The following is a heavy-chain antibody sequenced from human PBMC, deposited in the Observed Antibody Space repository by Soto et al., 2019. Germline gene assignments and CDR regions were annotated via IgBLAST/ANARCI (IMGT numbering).Heavy chain of an antibody. CDR3: ARGRFRSITMVRGAPHYHWFDP. CDR1: GGSISGYY. J-gene: IGHJ5*02. CDR2: INHSGST. D-gene: IGHD3-10*01. V-gene: IGHV4-34*01. Sequence: SETLSLTCAVYGGSISGYYWSWIRQPPGKGLEWIGEINHSGSTNYNPSLKSRVTISVDTSKNQFSLKLSSVTAADTAVYYCARGRFRSITMVRGAPHYHWFDPWGQGTLDTVSS.